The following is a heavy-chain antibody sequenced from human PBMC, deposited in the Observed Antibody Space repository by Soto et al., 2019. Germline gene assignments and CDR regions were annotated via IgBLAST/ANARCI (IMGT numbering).Heavy chain of an antibody. CDR3: FTGIVRLPL. Sequence: EVQLVESGGGLVKPGGSLRLSCAASGFTFSNAWMNWVRQAPGKGLEWVGRIKSKTDGWTTDYAAPVKGRFPIQRDDSTTNLYLQMHSRRTEEKAENYCFTGIVRLPLWGQGTLVTLSS. V-gene: IGHV3-15*07. D-gene: IGHD6-25*01. CDR2: IKSKTDGWTT. CDR1: GFTFSNAW. J-gene: IGHJ4*02.